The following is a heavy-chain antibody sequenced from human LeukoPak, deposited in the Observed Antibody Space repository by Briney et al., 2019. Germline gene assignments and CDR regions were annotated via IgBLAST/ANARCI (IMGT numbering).Heavy chain of an antibody. Sequence: SSVKVSCKASGYTFTSHGSSWVRQAPGQGLEWMGCISGYNGNTNYAQKLEGRVTMTTDTTTSTAYMELRSLRSDDTAVYYCARTGSMVRGVIAHFDYWGQGTLVTVSS. D-gene: IGHD3-10*01. CDR3: ARTGSMVRGVIAHFDY. CDR1: GYTFTSHG. V-gene: IGHV1-18*01. J-gene: IGHJ4*02. CDR2: ISGYNGNT.